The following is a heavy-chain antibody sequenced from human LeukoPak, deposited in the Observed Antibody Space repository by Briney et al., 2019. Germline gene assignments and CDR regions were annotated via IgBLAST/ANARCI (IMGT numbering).Heavy chain of an antibody. D-gene: IGHD3-3*01. Sequence: SETLSLTCAVYGGSFSGYYWSWIRQPPGKGLEWIGEINHSGSTNYNPSLKSRVTISVDTSKNQFSLKLSSVTAADTAVYYCARSVRFHAFDIWGQGTMVTVSS. CDR1: GGSFSGYY. CDR2: INHSGST. CDR3: ARSVRFHAFDI. V-gene: IGHV4-34*01. J-gene: IGHJ3*02.